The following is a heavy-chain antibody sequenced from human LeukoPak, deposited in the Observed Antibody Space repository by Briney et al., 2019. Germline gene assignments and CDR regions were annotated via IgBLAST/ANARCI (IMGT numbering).Heavy chain of an antibody. Sequence: GGSLRLSCAASGFTFSSYAMTWVRQAPGKGLEWVSGISGSGGSPHYADSVKGRFTISRDNSKNTLYLQMNSLRAEDTAIYYCAKTSRANSAYDSPFDYWGQGTLVTVSS. CDR3: AKTSRANSAYDSPFDY. CDR1: GFTFSSYA. J-gene: IGHJ4*02. D-gene: IGHD5-12*01. CDR2: ISGSGGSP. V-gene: IGHV3-23*01.